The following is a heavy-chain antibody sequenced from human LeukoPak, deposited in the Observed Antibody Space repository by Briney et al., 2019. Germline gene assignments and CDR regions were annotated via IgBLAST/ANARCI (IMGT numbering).Heavy chain of an antibody. D-gene: IGHD6-13*01. V-gene: IGHV3-53*01. J-gene: IGHJ5*02. CDR2: ICSGGNT. Sequence: GGSLRLSCSASGFIVNNNFMSWVRQAPGKGLEWVSDICSGGNTYYADSVKGRFTISRDNSKNALYLQMNSLRADDTAMYYCARAQSAAGPGTDWFDPWGQGTLVTVSS. CDR3: ARAQSAAGPGTDWFDP. CDR1: GFIVNNNF.